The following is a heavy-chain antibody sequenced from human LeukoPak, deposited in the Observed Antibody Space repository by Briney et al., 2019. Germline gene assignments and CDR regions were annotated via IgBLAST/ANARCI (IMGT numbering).Heavy chain of an antibody. V-gene: IGHV1-69*13. Sequence: SVKVSCKTSGGTFSSYAISWVRQAPGQGLEWMGGIIPIFGTANYAQKFQGRVTITADESTSTAYMELSSLRSEDTAVYYCARSRVYCGGDCYRTFDYWGQGTLVTVSS. CDR1: GGTFSSYA. CDR2: IIPIFGTA. D-gene: IGHD2-21*01. J-gene: IGHJ4*02. CDR3: ARSRVYCGGDCYRTFDY.